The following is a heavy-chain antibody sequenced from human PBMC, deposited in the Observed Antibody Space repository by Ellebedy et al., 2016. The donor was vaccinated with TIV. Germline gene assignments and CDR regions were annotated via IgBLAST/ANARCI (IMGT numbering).Heavy chain of an antibody. D-gene: IGHD2-2*01. V-gene: IGHV3-7*01. CDR2: IKADGSEK. CDR1: GFTFSSYA. CDR3: ARTRAQHDY. Sequence: GESLKISCAASGFTFSSYAMSWVRQAPGKGLEWVATIKADGSEKYYADSVKGRFTISRDNAQNSLFLQMDGLRGDDTGVFYCARTRAQHDYWGPGTLVTVSS. J-gene: IGHJ4*02.